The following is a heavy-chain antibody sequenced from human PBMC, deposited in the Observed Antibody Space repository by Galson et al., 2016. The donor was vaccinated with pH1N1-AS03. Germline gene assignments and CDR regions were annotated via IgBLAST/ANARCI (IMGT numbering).Heavy chain of an antibody. Sequence: ETLSLTCSVSDGSISSSHYYWGWIRQPPGKGPEWIGSIYYSGSTSYNPSLESRVSILADTSKNQLFLMLTSVTAADTAVYYCARHYTFTSSWKYHYLDVWGQGTTVTVAS. D-gene: IGHD6-13*01. CDR1: DGSISSSHYY. CDR2: IYYSGST. CDR3: ARHYTFTSSWKYHYLDV. J-gene: IGHJ6*02. V-gene: IGHV4-39*01.